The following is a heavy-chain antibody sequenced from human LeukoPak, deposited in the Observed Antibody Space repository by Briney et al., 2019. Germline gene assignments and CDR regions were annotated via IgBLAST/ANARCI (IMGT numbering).Heavy chain of an antibody. CDR1: GYSISSGYY. CDR3: ARYTANKSGYSFDY. J-gene: IGHJ4*02. Sequence: PSETLSLTCAVSGYSISSGYYWSWIRQPPGKGLEGIATINHSGETYYNPSLKSRVTISVDTSKNQFSLKLSSVTAAGTAIYYCARYTANKSGYSFDYWGQGTLVTVSS. D-gene: IGHD3-22*01. CDR2: INHSGET. V-gene: IGHV4-38-2*01.